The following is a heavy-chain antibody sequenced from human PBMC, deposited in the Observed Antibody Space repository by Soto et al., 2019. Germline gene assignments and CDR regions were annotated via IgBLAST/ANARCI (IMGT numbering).Heavy chain of an antibody. CDR3: AKGVKGDSSSLYGDYYYYYMDV. Sequence: GGSLRLSCAASGFTFSSYGMHWVRQAPGKGLEWVAVISYDGSNKYYADSVKGRFTISRDNSKNTLYLQMNSLRAEDTAVYYCAKGVKGDSSSLYGDYYYYYMDVWGKGITVTVSS. CDR1: GFTFSSYG. D-gene: IGHD6-13*01. V-gene: IGHV3-30*18. J-gene: IGHJ6*03. CDR2: ISYDGSNK.